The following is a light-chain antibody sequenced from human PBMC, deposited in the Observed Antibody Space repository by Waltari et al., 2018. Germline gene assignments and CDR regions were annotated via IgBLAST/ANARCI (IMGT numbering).Light chain of an antibody. CDR3: AAWDDTLNGPV. V-gene: IGLV1-44*01. CDR2: NNS. CDR1: ISNIGSNR. Sequence: QYVLTQPPSSSATPGQRVTISCSGIISNIGSNRAHWYQQVPGKAPKLLIFNNSERPSGIPDRFSGSKSGTSASLAISGLQSGDESDYYCAAWDDTLNGPVFGGGTKLTVL. J-gene: IGLJ3*02.